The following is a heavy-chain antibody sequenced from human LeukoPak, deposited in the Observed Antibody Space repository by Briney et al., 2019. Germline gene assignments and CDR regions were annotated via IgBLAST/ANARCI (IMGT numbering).Heavy chain of an antibody. CDR2: ISSSSSYI. CDR1: GFTFSSYS. J-gene: IGHJ4*02. Sequence: PGGSLRLSCAASGFTFSSYSMNWVRQAPGKGLEWVSSISSSSSYIYYADSVKGRFTISRDNAKNSLSLPMNSLRAEDTAMYYCARKVGKYSGWYNYWGQGTLVTVSS. CDR3: ARKVGKYSGWYNY. V-gene: IGHV3-21*01. D-gene: IGHD6-19*01.